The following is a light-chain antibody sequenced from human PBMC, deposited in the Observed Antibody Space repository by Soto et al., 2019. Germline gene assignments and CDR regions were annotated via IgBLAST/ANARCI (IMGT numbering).Light chain of an antibody. CDR2: EGS. CDR3: CSYAGSLTLV. CDR1: SSDVGKYNL. V-gene: IGLV2-23*01. Sequence: QSALTQPASVSGSPGQSITVSCTGTSSDVGKYNLVSWYQQHPGKAPKLLIYEGSKRPSGVSNRFSGSKSGNTAYLTISDLQAEDEADYYCCSYAGSLTLVFGGGTQLTVL. J-gene: IGLJ2*01.